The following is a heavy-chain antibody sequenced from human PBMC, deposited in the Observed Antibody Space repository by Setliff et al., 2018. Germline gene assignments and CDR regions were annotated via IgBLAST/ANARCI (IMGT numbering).Heavy chain of an antibody. CDR1: GFTFSSYS. D-gene: IGHD6-19*01. V-gene: IGHV3-21*01. Sequence: PGGSLRLSCAASGFTFSSYSMNWVRQAPGKGLEWVSSISSSSSYIYYADSVKGRFTISRDNAKNSLYLQMNSLRAEDTAVYYCARLGTKDSSGWYYYYYGMDVWGQGTTVTVSS. CDR2: ISSSSSYI. J-gene: IGHJ6*02. CDR3: ARLGTKDSSGWYYYYYGMDV.